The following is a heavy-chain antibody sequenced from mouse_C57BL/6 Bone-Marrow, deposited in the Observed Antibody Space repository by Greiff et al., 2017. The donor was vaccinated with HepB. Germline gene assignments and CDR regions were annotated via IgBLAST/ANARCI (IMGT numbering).Heavy chain of an antibody. Sequence: EVKVVESGGGLVKPGGSLKLSCAASGFTFSDYGMHWVRQAPEKGLEWVAYISSGSSTTYYADTVKGRFTISRDNAKNTLFLQMTSLRSEDTAMYYCAVITTVVDWYFDVWGTVTTVTVSS. J-gene: IGHJ1*03. CDR3: AVITTVVDWYFDV. CDR1: GFTFSDYG. D-gene: IGHD1-1*01. V-gene: IGHV5-17*01. CDR2: ISSGSSTT.